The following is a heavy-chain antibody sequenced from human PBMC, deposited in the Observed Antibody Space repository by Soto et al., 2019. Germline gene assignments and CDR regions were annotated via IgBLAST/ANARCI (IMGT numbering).Heavy chain of an antibody. CDR2: IDSSSNYL. Sequence: EVQLVESGGGLVKPGGSLRLSCAASGFSFSIYSMVWVRQAPGKGLEWVSSIDSSSNYLYYADSVKGRLTSSRDNAKNSVYLQMNSLRAEDTAVYYCAREAHFYGRSDVYDMWGHGTMVTVSS. J-gene: IGHJ3*02. V-gene: IGHV3-21*01. D-gene: IGHD3-10*02. CDR1: GFSFSIYS. CDR3: AREAHFYGRSDVYDM.